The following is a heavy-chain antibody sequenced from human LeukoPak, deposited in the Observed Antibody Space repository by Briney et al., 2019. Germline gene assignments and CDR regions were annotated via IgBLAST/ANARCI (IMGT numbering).Heavy chain of an antibody. V-gene: IGHV4-59*01. Sequence: PSETLSLTCTVSGGSISSYYWSWIRQPPGKGLEWIGYIYYSGSTNYNPSLKSRVTISVDTSKNQFSLKLSSVTAADTAVYYCARGDYDFWSGPTNYWFDPWGQGTLVTVSS. CDR1: GGSISSYY. D-gene: IGHD3-3*01. CDR3: ARGDYDFWSGPTNYWFDP. J-gene: IGHJ5*02. CDR2: IYYSGST.